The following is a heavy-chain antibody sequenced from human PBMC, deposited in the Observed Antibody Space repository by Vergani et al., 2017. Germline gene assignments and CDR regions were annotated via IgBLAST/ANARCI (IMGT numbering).Heavy chain of an antibody. J-gene: IGHJ3*02. CDR2: INWNSDSI. V-gene: IGHV3-9*01. D-gene: IGHD3-16*01. CDR3: ARDLHYDYVWGTYGAFDI. CDR1: GFTFDDYA. Sequence: EVQLVESGGGLVQPGRSLRLSCAASGFTFDDYAMHWVRQAPGKGLEWVSGINWNSDSIAYADSVKGRFTISRDNAKNSLYLQMNSLRAEDTAVYYCARDLHYDYVWGTYGAFDIWGQGTMVTVSS.